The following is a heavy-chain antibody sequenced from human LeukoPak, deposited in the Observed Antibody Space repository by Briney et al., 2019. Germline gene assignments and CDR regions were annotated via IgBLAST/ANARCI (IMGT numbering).Heavy chain of an antibody. CDR3: ARDPRFYSSGWDY. CDR1: GFTFSSYA. V-gene: IGHV3-30-3*01. D-gene: IGHD6-19*01. CDR2: ISYDGSNK. J-gene: IGHJ4*02. Sequence: GGSLRLSCAASGFTFSSYAMHWVRQAPGKGLEWVAVISYDGSNKYYADSVKGRFTTSRDNSKNTLYLQMNSLRAEDTAVYYCARDPRFYSSGWDYWGQGTLVTVSS.